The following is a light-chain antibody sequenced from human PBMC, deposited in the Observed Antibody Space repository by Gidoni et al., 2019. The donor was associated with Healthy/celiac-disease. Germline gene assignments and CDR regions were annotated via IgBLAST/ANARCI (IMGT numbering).Light chain of an antibody. J-gene: IGLJ1*01. CDR3: QSYDSSLSGSYV. Sequence: QSVLTQPPSVSGAPGHRATISCTGSSSNIGAGYDVHWYQQLPGTAHKLLIYGNSNRPSGVPDRFSGSKSGTSASLAITGLQAEDEADYYCQSYDSSLSGSYVFGTGTKVTVL. CDR2: GNS. CDR1: SSNIGAGYD. V-gene: IGLV1-40*01.